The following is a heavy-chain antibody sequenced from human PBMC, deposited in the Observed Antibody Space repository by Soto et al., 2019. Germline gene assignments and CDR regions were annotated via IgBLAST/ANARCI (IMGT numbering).Heavy chain of an antibody. Sequence: GGSLRLSCAASGFTVSSNYMSWVRQAPGKGLEWVSVIYSGGSTYYADSVKGRFTISRDNSKNTLYLQMNSLRAEDTAVYYCARDRPGEATVTTLDAFDIWGQGTMVTVSS. V-gene: IGHV3-66*01. D-gene: IGHD4-17*01. CDR3: ARDRPGEATVTTLDAFDI. CDR1: GFTVSSNY. CDR2: IYSGGST. J-gene: IGHJ3*02.